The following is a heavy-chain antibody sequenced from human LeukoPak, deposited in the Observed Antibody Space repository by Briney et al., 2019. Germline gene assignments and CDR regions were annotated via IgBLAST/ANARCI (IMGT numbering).Heavy chain of an antibody. Sequence: PSETLSLTCTVSGGSISSSSYYWSWIRQPPGKGLEWIGYIYYSGSTNYNPSLKSRVTISVDTSKNQFSLKLSSVTAADTAVYYCARETNSGYGVGFDYWGQGTLVTVSS. V-gene: IGHV4-61*01. D-gene: IGHD5-12*01. CDR1: GGSISSSSYY. CDR2: IYYSGST. J-gene: IGHJ4*02. CDR3: ARETNSGYGVGFDY.